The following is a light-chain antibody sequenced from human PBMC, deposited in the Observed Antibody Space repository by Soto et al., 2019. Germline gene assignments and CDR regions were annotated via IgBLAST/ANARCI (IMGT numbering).Light chain of an antibody. CDR2: GVT. V-gene: IGLV2-14*01. CDR1: SSDVGAYNY. CDR3: FSHRGGDSQV. J-gene: IGLJ1*01. Sequence: SVLTQPASVSGSPGQSITISCTGTSSDVGAYNYVSWYQQYPGKAPKLMIYGVTNRPSGVSNRFSGSKTGNTASLTISGLQAEDEADYYCFSHRGGDSQVFGTGTKVTVL.